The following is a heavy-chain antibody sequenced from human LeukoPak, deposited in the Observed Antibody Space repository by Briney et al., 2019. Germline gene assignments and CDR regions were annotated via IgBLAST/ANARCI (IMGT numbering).Heavy chain of an antibody. J-gene: IGHJ4*02. V-gene: IGHV3-7*01. CDR1: GFTFSSYW. D-gene: IGHD1-26*01. Sequence: PGESLRLSCAASGFTFSSYWMSWVRQAPGKGLEWVANIKQDGSEKYYVDSVKGRFTISRDNAKNSLYLQMNSLRAEDTAVYYCARDGSVGATGIWGQGTLVTVSS. CDR2: IKQDGSEK. CDR3: ARDGSVGATGI.